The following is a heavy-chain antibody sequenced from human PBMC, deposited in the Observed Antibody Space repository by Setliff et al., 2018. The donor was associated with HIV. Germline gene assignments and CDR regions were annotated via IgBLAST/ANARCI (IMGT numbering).Heavy chain of an antibody. CDR3: ARVFGPFDY. D-gene: IGHD3-10*02. J-gene: IGHJ4*02. V-gene: IGHV3-13*01. Sequence: GGSLRLSCATSGFAFSDYDFHWVRQVTGEGLEWVSAIGTGGDTYYADSVKGRFTISRDNSKNTLYLQMNSLRAEDTAVYYCARVFGPFDYWGQGTLVTVSS. CDR2: IGTGGDT. CDR1: GFAFSDYD.